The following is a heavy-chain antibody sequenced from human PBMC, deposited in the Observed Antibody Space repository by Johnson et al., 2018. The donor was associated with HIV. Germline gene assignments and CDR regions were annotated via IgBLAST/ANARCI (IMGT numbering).Heavy chain of an antibody. CDR3: ARRVYGGNSFPAFDI. CDR1: GFVFDVYA. CDR2: IKQDGSEK. D-gene: IGHD4-23*01. Sequence: VQLVESGGDLVQPGRSLRFSCIVSGFVFDVYAIFWVRQAPGKGLAWVANIKQDGSEKYYVDSVKGRFTISRDNAKNSLYLQMHSLGAEATAVYYCARRVYGGNSFPAFDIWGQGTMVTVSS. J-gene: IGHJ3*02. V-gene: IGHV3-7*01.